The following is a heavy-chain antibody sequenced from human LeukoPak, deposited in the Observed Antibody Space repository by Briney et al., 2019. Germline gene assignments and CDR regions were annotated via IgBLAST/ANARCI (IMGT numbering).Heavy chain of an antibody. J-gene: IGHJ4*02. CDR3: AREGSQSASATYPGND. Sequence: GGSLRLSCASSGFMLSSYRMSWVRQAPGKGLEWVGNIKQDGSEKYYVDSVNGRFTISRDNAKTSLYLQMNRLRAEDTAVYYCAREGSQSASATYPGNDWGQGTLVTVSS. CDR2: IKQDGSEK. CDR1: GFMLSSYR. D-gene: IGHD3-10*01. V-gene: IGHV3-7*01.